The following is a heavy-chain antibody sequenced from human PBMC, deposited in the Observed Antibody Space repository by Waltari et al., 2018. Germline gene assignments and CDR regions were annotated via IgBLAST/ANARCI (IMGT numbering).Heavy chain of an antibody. J-gene: IGHJ4*02. CDR2: INHSGST. V-gene: IGHV4-34*01. D-gene: IGHD3-16*01. CDR1: GGSFSGYY. Sequence: QVQLQQWGAGLLKPSETLSLTCAVYGGSFSGYYWSWIRQPPGKGLEWIGEINHSGSTNYNPSLKSRVTISVDTSKNQFSLKLSSVTAADTAVYYCARHWGVQGNIARTRAFDYWGQGTLVTVS. CDR3: ARHWGVQGNIARTRAFDY.